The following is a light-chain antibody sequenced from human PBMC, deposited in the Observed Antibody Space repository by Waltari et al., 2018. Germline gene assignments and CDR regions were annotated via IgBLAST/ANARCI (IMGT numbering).Light chain of an antibody. CDR1: GRDGGSYNL. J-gene: IGLJ2*01. Sequence: QSALTQPASVSGSPGQSITISCSGTGRDGGSYNLVFWYQQHPGKAPKLIIYEVNMRPSGVSDRFSGSKSGVTASLTISGLQAEDEAVYFCCSFATNSIVIFGGGTKLTVL. CDR2: EVN. V-gene: IGLV2-23*02. CDR3: CSFATNSIVI.